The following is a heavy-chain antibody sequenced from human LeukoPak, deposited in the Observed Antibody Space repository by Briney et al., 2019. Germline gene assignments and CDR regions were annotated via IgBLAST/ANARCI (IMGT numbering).Heavy chain of an antibody. CDR3: ARDGSD. Sequence: GRSLRLSCAASGFTFSSYAMHWVRQAPGKGLEWVAVISYDGSNKYYADSVKGRFTISRDNSKNTLYLQMSSLRAEDTAVYYCARDGSDWGQGTLVTVSS. J-gene: IGHJ4*02. CDR2: ISYDGSNK. CDR1: GFTFSSYA. V-gene: IGHV3-30-3*01.